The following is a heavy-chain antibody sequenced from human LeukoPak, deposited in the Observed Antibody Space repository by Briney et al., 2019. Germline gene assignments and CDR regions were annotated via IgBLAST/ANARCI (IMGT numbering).Heavy chain of an antibody. V-gene: IGHV1-69*13. D-gene: IGHD5-18*01. J-gene: IGHJ4*02. Sequence: SVKVSCKASGGTFSSYAISWVRQAPGQGLEWMGGIIPIFGTANYAQKFQGRVTITADESTSTAYVELSSLRSEDTAVYYCAITAVDTVLGYADYWGQGTLVTVSS. CDR2: IIPIFGTA. CDR3: AITAVDTVLGYADY. CDR1: GGTFSSYA.